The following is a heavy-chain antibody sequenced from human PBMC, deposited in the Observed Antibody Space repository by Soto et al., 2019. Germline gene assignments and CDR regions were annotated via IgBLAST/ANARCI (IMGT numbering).Heavy chain of an antibody. D-gene: IGHD2-8*02. V-gene: IGHV1-18*01. J-gene: IGHJ4*02. CDR2: INTGSGYT. Sequence: HVHLVQSGAEVKKPGSSVRVSCKTSGYTFSNYAISLVRQSPGQWLEWMGWINTGSGYTNYAHDRVTMTKDASTYTAYLEVTRLTSDDAAIYCCARDRVYTGGSDADYWGQGTLVTVSS. CDR1: GYTFSNYA. CDR3: ARDRVYTGGSDADY.